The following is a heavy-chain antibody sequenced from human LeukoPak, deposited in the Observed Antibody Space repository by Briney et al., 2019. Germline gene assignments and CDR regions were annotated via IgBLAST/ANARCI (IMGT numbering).Heavy chain of an antibody. D-gene: IGHD5-18*01. CDR1: GYTFTGYY. J-gene: IGHJ4*02. CDR3: ARPEDTAMVN. CDR2: INPNSGGT. Sequence: ASVKVSCKASGYTFTGYYMHWVRQAPGQGLEWMGWINPNSGGTNYAQKFQGRVTMTRDTSISTASMELSGLRSDGTAVYYCARPEDTAMVNWGQGTLVTVSS. V-gene: IGHV1-2*02.